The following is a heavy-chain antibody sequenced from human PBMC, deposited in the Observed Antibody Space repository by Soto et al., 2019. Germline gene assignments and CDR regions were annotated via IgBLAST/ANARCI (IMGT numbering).Heavy chain of an antibody. Sequence: GSLRLSCAASGFTFSNYAMSWVRQAPGKGLEWVSGISGSGASTDYADFVKGRFTISRDNPKNTLYLQLNSLRAEDTAVYYCAKRFFTRPTCYEIYYFYVDVWGKGTTVNVSS. D-gene: IGHD2-2*01. CDR1: GFTFSNYA. CDR3: AKRFFTRPTCYEIYYFYVDV. CDR2: ISGSGAST. V-gene: IGHV3-23*01. J-gene: IGHJ6*03.